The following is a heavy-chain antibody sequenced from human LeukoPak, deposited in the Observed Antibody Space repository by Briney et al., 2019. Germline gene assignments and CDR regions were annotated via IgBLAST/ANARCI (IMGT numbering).Heavy chain of an antibody. CDR3: ARYSSGYSFDY. D-gene: IGHD3-22*01. V-gene: IGHV4-30-2*01. J-gene: IGHJ4*02. Sequence: SETLSPTCAVSGGSISSGGYSWSWIRQPPGKGLEWIGYIYHSGSTYYNPSLKSRVTISVDRSKNQFSLKLSSVTAADTAVYYCARYSSGYSFDYWGQGTLVTVSS. CDR2: IYHSGST. CDR1: GGSISSGGYS.